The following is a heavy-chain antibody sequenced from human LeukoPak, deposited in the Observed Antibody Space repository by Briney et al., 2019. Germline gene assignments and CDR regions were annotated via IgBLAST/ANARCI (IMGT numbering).Heavy chain of an antibody. CDR1: GGSFSGYY. J-gene: IGHJ4*02. CDR3: ARVGRITMVRGVIRGRPFDY. D-gene: IGHD3-10*01. CDR2: INHSGST. V-gene: IGHV4-34*01. Sequence: SETLSLTCAVYGGSFSGYYWSWIRQPPGKGQEWIGEINHSGSTNYNPSLKSRVTISVDTSKNQFSLKLSSVTAADTAVYYCARVGRITMVRGVIRGRPFDYWGQGTLVTVSS.